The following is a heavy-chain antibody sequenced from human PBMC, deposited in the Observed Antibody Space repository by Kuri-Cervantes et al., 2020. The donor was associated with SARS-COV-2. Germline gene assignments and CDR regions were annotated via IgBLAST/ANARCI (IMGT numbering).Heavy chain of an antibody. CDR3: AGSSGWYTYYYYGMDV. D-gene: IGHD6-19*01. CDR2: IYYSGST. CDR1: GGSISSYY. J-gene: IGHJ6*02. Sequence: SETLSLTCTVYGGSISSYYWSWIRQPPGKGLEWIGYIYYSGSTNYNPSLKSRVTISIDTSKNQFSLKLSSVTAADTAVYYCAGSSGWYTYYYYGMDVWGQGATVTVSS. V-gene: IGHV4-59*01.